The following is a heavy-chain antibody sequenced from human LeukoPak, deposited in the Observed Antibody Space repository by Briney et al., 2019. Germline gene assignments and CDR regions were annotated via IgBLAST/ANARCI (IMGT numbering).Heavy chain of an antibody. Sequence: SETLSLTCAVYGGSFSGYYWSWICQPPGKGLEWIGEINHSGSTNYNPSLKSRVTISVDTSKNQFSLKLSSVTAADTAVYYCASSIVGATNYWGQGTLVTVSS. J-gene: IGHJ4*02. CDR2: INHSGST. D-gene: IGHD1-26*01. CDR3: ASSIVGATNY. CDR1: GGSFSGYY. V-gene: IGHV4-34*01.